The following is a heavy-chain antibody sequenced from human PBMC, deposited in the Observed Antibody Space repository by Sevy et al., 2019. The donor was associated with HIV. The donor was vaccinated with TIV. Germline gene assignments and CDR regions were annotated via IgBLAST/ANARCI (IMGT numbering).Heavy chain of an antibody. CDR1: GFTFSNYG. CDR3: ANGPGYSKNY. D-gene: IGHD4-4*01. J-gene: IGHJ4*02. V-gene: IGHV3-30*18. Sequence: GGSLRLSCAASGFTFSNYGMHWVRQTPGKGLEWVAVISFDGSNKYYADSVKGRFTISRDNPKNILYLLMNSLRPEDTAGCYCANGPGYSKNYWGQGTLVTVSS. CDR2: ISFDGSNK.